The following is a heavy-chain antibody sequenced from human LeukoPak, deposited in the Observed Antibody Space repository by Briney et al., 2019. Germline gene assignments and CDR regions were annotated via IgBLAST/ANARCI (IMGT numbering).Heavy chain of an antibody. CDR2: FDPEDGET. CDR3: ATVLIPLRYCSGGSCYNQFDY. CDR1: GYTLTELS. Sequence: VASVKVSCKVSGYTLTELSMHWVRQAPGKGLEWTGGFDPEDGETIYAQKFQGRVTMTEDTSTDTAYMELSSLRSEDTAVYYCATVLIPLRYCSGGSCYNQFDYWGQGTLVTVSS. J-gene: IGHJ4*02. V-gene: IGHV1-24*01. D-gene: IGHD2-15*01.